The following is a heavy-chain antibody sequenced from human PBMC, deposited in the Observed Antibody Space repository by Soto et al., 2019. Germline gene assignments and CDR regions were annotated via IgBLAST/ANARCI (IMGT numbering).Heavy chain of an antibody. V-gene: IGHV3-30*18. Sequence: GGSLRLSCAASGFTLSSYGMPWVRQAPGKGLEWVAVISYDGSNKYYADSVKGRFTISRDNSKNTLYLQMNSLRAEDTAVYYCAKEGKMAGTYYCYGRDVWGEGTTVSIYS. CDR3: AKEGKMAGTYYCYGRDV. D-gene: IGHD6-19*01. CDR2: ISYDGSNK. CDR1: GFTLSSYG. J-gene: IGHJ6*04.